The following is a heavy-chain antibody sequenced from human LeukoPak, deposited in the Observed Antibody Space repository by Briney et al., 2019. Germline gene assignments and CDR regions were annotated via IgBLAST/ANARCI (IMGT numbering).Heavy chain of an antibody. D-gene: IGHD3-22*01. Sequence: ASVKVSCKASGYTFTSYAMHWARQAPGQRLEWMGWINAGNGNTKYSQKFQGRVTITRDTSASTAYMELSSLRSEDTAVYYCARGYLAYYYDSSGPTSPFDYWGQGTLVTVSS. CDR1: GYTFTSYA. CDR2: INAGNGNT. CDR3: ARGYLAYYYDSSGPTSPFDY. J-gene: IGHJ4*02. V-gene: IGHV1-3*01.